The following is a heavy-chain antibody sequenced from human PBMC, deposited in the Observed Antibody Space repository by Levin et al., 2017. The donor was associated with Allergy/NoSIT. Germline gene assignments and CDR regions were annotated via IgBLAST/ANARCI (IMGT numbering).Heavy chain of an antibody. CDR2: IWYDGSNK. CDR3: ARVGSGSYYAVVAYYYYGMDV. Sequence: GGSLRLSCAASGFTFSSYGMHWVRQAPGKGLEWVAVIWYDGSNKYYADSVKGRFTISRDNSKNTLYLQMNSLRAEDTAVYYCARVGSGSYYAVVAYYYYGMDVWGQGTTVTVSS. V-gene: IGHV3-33*01. CDR1: GFTFSSYG. J-gene: IGHJ6*02. D-gene: IGHD1-26*01.